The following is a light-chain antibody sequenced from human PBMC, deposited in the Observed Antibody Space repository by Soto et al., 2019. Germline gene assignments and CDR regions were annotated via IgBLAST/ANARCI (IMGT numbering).Light chain of an antibody. J-gene: IGKJ4*01. CDR1: QGIRHY. CDR2: AAS. CDR3: LQDYNYPLT. Sequence: AIQMTQSPSSLSASVGDRVTITSRASQGIRHYLGWYQQKPGKAPKLLIYAASSLQSGVPSRFSGSGSGTDFTLTISSLQPEDFATYYCLQDYNYPLTFGGGTKVEIK. V-gene: IGKV1-6*01.